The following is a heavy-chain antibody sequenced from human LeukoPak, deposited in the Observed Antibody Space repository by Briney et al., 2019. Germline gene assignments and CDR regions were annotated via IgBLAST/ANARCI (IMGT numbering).Heavy chain of an antibody. CDR3: AKDAGAAGDRFDY. CDR1: GFTFSSYG. D-gene: IGHD7-27*01. J-gene: IGHJ4*02. Sequence: GGSLRLSCAASGFTFSSYGMHWVRQAPGKGLEWVAVIWYDGSNKYYADSVKGRFTISRDNSKNTLYLQMNSLRAEDTAVYYCAKDAGAAGDRFDYWGQGTLATVSS. CDR2: IWYDGSNK. V-gene: IGHV3-33*06.